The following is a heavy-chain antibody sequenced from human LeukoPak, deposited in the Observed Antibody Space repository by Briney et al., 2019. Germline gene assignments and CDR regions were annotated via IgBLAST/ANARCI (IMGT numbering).Heavy chain of an antibody. CDR3: ARRIAAAGLDY. D-gene: IGHD6-13*01. J-gene: IGHJ4*02. V-gene: IGHV5-51*01. CDR1: RYSFTSYW. Sequence: GESLKISCKGSRYSFTSYWIGWVRQMPGKGLEWMGIIYPGDSDTRYSPSFQGQVTISADKSISTAYLQWSSLKASDTAMHYCARRIAAAGLDYWGQGTLVTVSS. CDR2: IYPGDSDT.